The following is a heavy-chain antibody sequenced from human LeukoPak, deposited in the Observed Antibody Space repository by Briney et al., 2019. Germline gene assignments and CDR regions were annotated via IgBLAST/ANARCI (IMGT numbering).Heavy chain of an antibody. CDR1: GGTFSSYA. CDR2: IIPIFGTA. Sequence: AASVKVSCKASGGTFSSYAISWVRQAPGQGLEWMGGIIPIFGTANYAQKFQGRVTITTDESTSTAYMELSSLRSEDTAAYYCARGITSHDSYYMDVWGKGTTVTVSS. V-gene: IGHV1-69*05. CDR3: ARGITSHDSYYMDV. J-gene: IGHJ6*03.